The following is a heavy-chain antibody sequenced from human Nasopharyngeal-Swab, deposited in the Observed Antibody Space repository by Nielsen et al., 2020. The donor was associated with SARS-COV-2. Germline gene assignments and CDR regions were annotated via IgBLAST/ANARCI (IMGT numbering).Heavy chain of an antibody. V-gene: IGHV4-34*01. Sequence: GSLRLSCAVYVGSFSGYYWTWIRQPPGEGLEWIGEINHSGRTNYNPSLKSRVTISIDTSKNQFSLQLSSVTAADTAVYYCARDRRYSGSSGSFDIWGQGTMVTVSS. J-gene: IGHJ3*02. D-gene: IGHD1-26*01. CDR1: VGSFSGYY. CDR3: ARDRRYSGSSGSFDI. CDR2: INHSGRT.